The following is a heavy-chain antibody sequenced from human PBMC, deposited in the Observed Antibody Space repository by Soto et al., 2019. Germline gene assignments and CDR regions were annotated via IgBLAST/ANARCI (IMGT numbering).Heavy chain of an antibody. CDR3: ARDPTGYSSSWYGNYFDY. J-gene: IGHJ4*02. V-gene: IGHV3-30-3*01. CDR2: ISYDGSNK. D-gene: IGHD6-13*01. Sequence: GGSLRLSCAASGFTFSSYAMHWVRQAPGKGLEWVAVISYDGSNKYYADSEKGRFTISRDNSKNTLYLQMNSLRAEDTAVYYCARDPTGYSSSWYGNYFDYWGPGTLVTVST. CDR1: GFTFSSYA.